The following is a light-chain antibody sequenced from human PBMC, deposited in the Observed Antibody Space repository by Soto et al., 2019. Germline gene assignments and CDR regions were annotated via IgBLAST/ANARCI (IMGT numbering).Light chain of an antibody. CDR1: QTVSSS. Sequence: EIVLTQSPGTLSLSQGERATLSCRASQTVSSSLAWYQQKPGQAPRLLIYGAPTRATGIPARFSGSGSGTDFNLTINSLQSEDFAVYYCQQYNNWPRTFDQGTKVDIK. V-gene: IGKV3-15*01. J-gene: IGKJ1*01. CDR3: QQYNNWPRT. CDR2: GAP.